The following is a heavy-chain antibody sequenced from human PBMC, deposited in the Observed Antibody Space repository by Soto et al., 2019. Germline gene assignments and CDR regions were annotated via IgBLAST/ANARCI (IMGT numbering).Heavy chain of an antibody. V-gene: IGHV1-69*13. D-gene: IGHD2-2*01. J-gene: IGHJ6*02. CDR1: GGTFSSYA. CDR2: IIPIFGTA. Sequence: ASVKVSCKASGGTFSSYAISWVRQAPGQGLEWVGGIIPIFGTANYAQKFQGRVTITADESTCTAYMELSSLRSEDTAVYYCAREVLGYCSSTSCPPYYYYGMDVWGQGTTVTVSS. CDR3: AREVLGYCSSTSCPPYYYYGMDV.